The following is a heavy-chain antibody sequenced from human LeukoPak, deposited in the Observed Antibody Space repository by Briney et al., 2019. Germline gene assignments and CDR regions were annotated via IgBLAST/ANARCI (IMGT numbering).Heavy chain of an antibody. Sequence: GGSLRLSCTASGFTISSNWMSWVRQAPGRGLEWVANIKQDGGEKYYVDSMKGRFTISRDNAKNSLYLQMNSLRAEDTAIYYCARGDFGVVTHFDYWGQGTLVTVSS. CDR1: GFTISSNW. V-gene: IGHV3-7*01. CDR3: ARGDFGVVTHFDY. D-gene: IGHD3-3*01. J-gene: IGHJ4*02. CDR2: IKQDGGEK.